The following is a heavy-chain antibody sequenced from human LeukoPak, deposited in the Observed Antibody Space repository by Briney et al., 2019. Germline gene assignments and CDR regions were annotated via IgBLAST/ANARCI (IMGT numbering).Heavy chain of an antibody. CDR2: INPNSGGT. CDR1: GYTFTGYY. Sequence: ASVKVSCKASGYTFTGYYMHWVRQAPGQGLEWMGWINPNSGGTNYAQKFQGRVTMTRDTSISTAYMELSRLRSDDTAVYYCARRRDGYLQLVHWFDPWGQGTLVTVSS. D-gene: IGHD5-24*01. CDR3: ARRRDGYLQLVHWFDP. V-gene: IGHV1-2*02. J-gene: IGHJ5*02.